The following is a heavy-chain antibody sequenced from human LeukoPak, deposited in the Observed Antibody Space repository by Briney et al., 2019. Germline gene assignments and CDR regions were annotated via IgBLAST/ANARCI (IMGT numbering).Heavy chain of an antibody. CDR1: GGSIDITNY. D-gene: IGHD1-26*01. Sequence: SGTLSLTRGVSGGSIDITNYRSWVRQAPGKGLEWIGEIAHDGTTNYNPSLRSRVVMSFDRANNQFSLSLTSVTAADTAVYYCTREDRPYCPFAYWGQGVLVTVSS. J-gene: IGHJ4*02. CDR3: TREDRPYCPFAY. CDR2: IAHDGTT. V-gene: IGHV4-4*02.